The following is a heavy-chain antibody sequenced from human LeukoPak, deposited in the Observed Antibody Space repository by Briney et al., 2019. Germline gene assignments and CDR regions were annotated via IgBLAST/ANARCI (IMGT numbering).Heavy chain of an antibody. CDR2: ISTSSSTI. J-gene: IGHJ4*02. CDR3: ARPRLGSAWYFDY. V-gene: IGHV3-48*03. CDR1: GFSLSSYE. D-gene: IGHD6-19*01. Sequence: GGSLRLSCVASGFSLSSYEMNWVRQAPGKGPEWLAYISTSSSTINYADSVRGRFTISRDDAKSLLYLQMSGLRGEDTALYYCARPRLGSAWYFDYWGRGTLVSVSS.